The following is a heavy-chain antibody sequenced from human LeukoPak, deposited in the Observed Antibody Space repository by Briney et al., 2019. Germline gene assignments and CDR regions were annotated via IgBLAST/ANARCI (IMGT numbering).Heavy chain of an antibody. Sequence: SETLSLTCTVSGGSISSYYWSWIRQPPGKGLEWIGYMYYSGSTNYNPSLKSRVTISVDTSKNQFSLKLSSVTAADTAVYYCARSNLITMVQGVIIPCFDYWGQGTLVTVSS. D-gene: IGHD3-10*01. CDR1: GGSISSYY. CDR2: MYYSGST. V-gene: IGHV4-59*12. CDR3: ARSNLITMVQGVIIPCFDY. J-gene: IGHJ4*02.